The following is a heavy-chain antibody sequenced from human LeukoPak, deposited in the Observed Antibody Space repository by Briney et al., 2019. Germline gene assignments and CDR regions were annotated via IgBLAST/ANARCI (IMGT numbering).Heavy chain of an antibody. D-gene: IGHD3-10*01. J-gene: IGHJ4*02. CDR1: GGSFSDYY. Sequence: SETLSLTCSCSGGSFSDYYWSWIRQPPGKGLEWIGYIIYSGGTNYNPSLKSRVTISVDTSKNQFSLKVSSVTPADTAVFYCARMDSGSYFDYWGQGILVTVSS. V-gene: IGHV4-59*01. CDR2: IIYSGGT. CDR3: ARMDSGSYFDY.